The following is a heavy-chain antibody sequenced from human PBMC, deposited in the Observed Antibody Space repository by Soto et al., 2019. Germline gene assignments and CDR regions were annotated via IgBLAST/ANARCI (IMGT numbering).Heavy chain of an antibody. Sequence: QVQLVESGGGVVQPGRSLRLSCAAAGFTFSTSGMHWVRQGPGKWLEWVAYISHDGSNKYYPESVKGRFTISRDNSKNTLCLQANRLRAEYTAVYYCAKEFGYWSETGCREQFDYCGQGTLVTVSS. CDR3: AKEFGYWSETGCREQFDY. CDR1: GFTFSTSG. CDR2: ISHDGSNK. J-gene: IGHJ4*02. D-gene: IGHD2-15*01. V-gene: IGHV3-30*18.